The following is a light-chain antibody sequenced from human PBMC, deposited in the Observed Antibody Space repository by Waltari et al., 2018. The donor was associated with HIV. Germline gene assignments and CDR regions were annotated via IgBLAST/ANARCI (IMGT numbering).Light chain of an antibody. CDR2: KDT. CDR1: ALANHY. J-gene: IGLJ3*02. V-gene: IGLV3-25*03. Sequence: SNELTQPPSVSVSPGQTARITCSGDALANHYTYWFQQKPGQAPVLVIYKDTERPSGIPEQFSGSRSGTIVKLTISGVQAEDEADYYCQSGGSSGSWVFGGGTKLTVL. CDR3: QSGGSSGSWV.